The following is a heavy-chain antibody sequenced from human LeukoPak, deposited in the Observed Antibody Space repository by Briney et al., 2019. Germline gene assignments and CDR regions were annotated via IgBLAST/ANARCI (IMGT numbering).Heavy chain of an antibody. V-gene: IGHV4-34*01. CDR2: INHSGST. Sequence: SETLSLTCAVYGGSFSGYYWSWIRQPPGKGLEWIGEINHSGSTNYNPSLKSRVTISVDTPKNQFSLKLSSVTAADTAVYYCARNRYYYGSGKDNWFDPWGQGTLVTVSS. CDR3: ARNRYYYGSGKDNWFDP. CDR1: GGSFSGYY. D-gene: IGHD3-10*01. J-gene: IGHJ5*02.